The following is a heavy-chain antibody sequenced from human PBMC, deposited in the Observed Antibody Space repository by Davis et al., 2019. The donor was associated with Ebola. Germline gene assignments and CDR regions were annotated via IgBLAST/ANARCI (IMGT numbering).Heavy chain of an antibody. CDR1: GGSFSGYY. CDR3: ASRDGYNYEVDY. D-gene: IGHD5-24*01. V-gene: IGHV4-34*01. J-gene: IGHJ4*02. Sequence: ETLSPTCAVYGGSFSGYYWSWIRQPPGKGLEWIGEINHSGSTNYNPSLKSRVTISVDTSKNQFSLKLSSVTAADTAVYYCASRDGYNYEVDYWGQGTLVTVSS. CDR2: INHSGST.